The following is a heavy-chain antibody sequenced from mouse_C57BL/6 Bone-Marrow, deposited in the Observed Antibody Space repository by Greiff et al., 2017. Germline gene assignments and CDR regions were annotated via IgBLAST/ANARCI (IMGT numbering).Heavy chain of an antibody. D-gene: IGHD1-1*01. CDR1: GYTFTSYW. V-gene: IGHV1-72*01. CDR2: IDPNSGGT. Sequence: VQLQQPGAELVKPGASVKLSCKASGYTFTSYWMHWVKQRPGRGLEWIGRIDPNSGGTKYNEKFKSKATLTVDKPSSTAYMQLSSLTSEDSAVYYVAGYDRTGNLYWYFDVWGTGTTVTFSS. CDR3: AGYDRTGNLYWYFDV. J-gene: IGHJ1*03.